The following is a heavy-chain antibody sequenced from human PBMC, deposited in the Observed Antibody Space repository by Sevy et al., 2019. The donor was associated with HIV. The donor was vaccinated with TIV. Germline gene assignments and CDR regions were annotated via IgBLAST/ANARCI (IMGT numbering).Heavy chain of an antibody. V-gene: IGHV3-7*01. CDR2: IKQDGSEK. Sequence: GGSLRLSCAASGFTPSTYGMHWVRQAQGKGLEWVANIKQDGSEKYYVESVKGRFTISRDNAENSLYLQMNSLRAEDTAVYYCVREGTAVTARAFEYWGQGTLVTVSS. CDR1: GFTPSTYG. D-gene: IGHD4-17*01. J-gene: IGHJ4*02. CDR3: VREGTAVTARAFEY.